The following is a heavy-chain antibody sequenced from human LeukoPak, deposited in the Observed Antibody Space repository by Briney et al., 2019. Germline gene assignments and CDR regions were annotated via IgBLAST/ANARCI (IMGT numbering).Heavy chain of an antibody. J-gene: IGHJ4*02. CDR2: INRDGTSR. CDR1: GFSFSEYW. CDR3: AREDSSGWALEY. Sequence: GGSLRLSCAASGFSFSEYWMHWVRQAPGKRLVWVSRINRDGTSRSYADSVKGRFTISRDNAKNTLYVQMNSLRAEDTAVYYCAREDSSGWALEYWGQGILVTVSS. D-gene: IGHD6-19*01. V-gene: IGHV3-74*01.